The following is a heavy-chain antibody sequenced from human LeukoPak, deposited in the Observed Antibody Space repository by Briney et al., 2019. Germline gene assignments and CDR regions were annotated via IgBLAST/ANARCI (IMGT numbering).Heavy chain of an antibody. CDR3: IYGYTLDF. CDR1: GFTVSSNY. J-gene: IGHJ4*02. D-gene: IGHD5-18*01. V-gene: IGHV3-53*01. CDR2: IYSGGST. Sequence: GGSLRLSCAASGFTVSSNYMNWVRQVPGKGLEWVSVIYSGGSTNYADSVKGRFTISRDNSKNTLYLQMNSLRAEDTAVYYCIYGYTLDFWGQGTLVTVSS.